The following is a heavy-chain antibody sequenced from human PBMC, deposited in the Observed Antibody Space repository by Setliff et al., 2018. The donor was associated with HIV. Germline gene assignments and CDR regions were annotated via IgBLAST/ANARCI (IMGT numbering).Heavy chain of an antibody. D-gene: IGHD4-4*01. CDR2: IKQDGSER. J-gene: IGHJ4*02. CDR1: GITFSSYW. Sequence: GVSLRLSCVASGITFSSYWMIWVRQAPGKGLEWVANIKQDGSERSYVDSVKGRFTISRDNAKNSLYLQMNSLRAEDTAVYYCAQITVMGYWGQGTLVTVSS. CDR3: AQITVMGY. V-gene: IGHV3-7*01.